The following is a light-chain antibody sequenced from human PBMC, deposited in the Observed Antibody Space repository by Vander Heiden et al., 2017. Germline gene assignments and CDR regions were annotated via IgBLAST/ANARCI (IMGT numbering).Light chain of an antibody. CDR1: QSVSSSY. Sequence: EIVLTQSPGSLSLSPGERATLSCRASQSVSSSYLAGYQQKPGQAPRLLIYGASSRATGIPDRFSGSGSGTDFTLTISRLEPEDFAVYYCQQYGSSPRTFAYEVKVEI. V-gene: IGKV3-20*01. CDR2: GAS. J-gene: IGKJ1*01. CDR3: QQYGSSPRT.